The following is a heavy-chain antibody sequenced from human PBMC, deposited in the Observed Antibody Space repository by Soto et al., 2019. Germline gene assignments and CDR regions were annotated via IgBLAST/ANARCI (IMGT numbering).Heavy chain of an antibody. J-gene: IGHJ5*02. Sequence: ETLSLTCGVYGGSFRNYYWIWVRQPPGKGLEWIGEVNHSGEATYNPSLQSRITISLDTSNNQFSLKMTSVTAADTAMYFGTRAERFPRSWFDAWGQGTQVTVSS. CDR1: GGSFRNYY. V-gene: IGHV4-34*01. CDR3: TRAERFPRSWFDA. CDR2: VNHSGEA. D-gene: IGHD6-13*01.